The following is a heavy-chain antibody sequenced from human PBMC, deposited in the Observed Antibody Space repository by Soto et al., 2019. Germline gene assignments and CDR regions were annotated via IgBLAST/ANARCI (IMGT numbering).Heavy chain of an antibody. Sequence: EVQLVESGGGLVQPGGSLRLSCAASGFTVSSSYLSWVRQAPGKGLEWVSITYSGGTTYYADSVKGRFTVSRDDSKNTLYLQMNGLRGDDTAVYYCAREHHGPWPWGQGILVTVSS. CDR3: AREHHGPWP. CDR2: TYSGGTT. V-gene: IGHV3-66*01. CDR1: GFTVSSSY. J-gene: IGHJ5*02.